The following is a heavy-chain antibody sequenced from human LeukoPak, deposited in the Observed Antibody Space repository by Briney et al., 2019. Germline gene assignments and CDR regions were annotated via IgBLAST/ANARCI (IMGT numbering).Heavy chain of an antibody. CDR1: GGTFSNYA. D-gene: IGHD3-22*01. V-gene: IGHV1-69*05. CDR3: ARDRSVYYDNNHVAFDI. J-gene: IGHJ3*02. Sequence: SVKVSCKASGGTFSNYAFNWVRQAPGQGLEWMGRVIPIFGTTNYAQKFQGRVSMTTDASTSTAYMDLSSLRSEDTAIYYCARDRSVYYDNNHVAFDIWGQGTMVTVSS. CDR2: VIPIFGTT.